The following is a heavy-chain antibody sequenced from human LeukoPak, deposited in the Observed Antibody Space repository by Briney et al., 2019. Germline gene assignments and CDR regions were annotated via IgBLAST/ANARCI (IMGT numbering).Heavy chain of an antibody. CDR1: GFTFRHYA. D-gene: IGHD3-22*01. Sequence: GGSLRLSCVASGFTFRHYAMSWVRQAPGKGLEWVSSISGSDVSTYYAESVKGRFTISRDNSKNTLYLQMNSLRAEDTAVYYCARGEMHYYDSSGYPGDVWGKGTTVTVSS. V-gene: IGHV3-23*01. J-gene: IGHJ6*04. CDR2: ISGSDVST. CDR3: ARGEMHYYDSSGYPGDV.